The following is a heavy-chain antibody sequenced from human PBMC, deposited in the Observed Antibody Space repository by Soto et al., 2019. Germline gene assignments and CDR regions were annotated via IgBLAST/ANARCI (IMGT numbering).Heavy chain of an antibody. D-gene: IGHD3-10*01. J-gene: IGHJ3*02. CDR2: IIPIFGTA. V-gene: IGHV1-69*13. CDR3: ARCAGPYYYDAIDI. Sequence: VKVSSKAPGYTFTSYAAHWARQAPGQGLEWMGGIIPIFGTANYAQKFQGRVTITADESTSTAYMELSSLRSEDTAVYYCARCAGPYYYDAIDIWGQGTMVTVSS. CDR1: GYTFTSYA.